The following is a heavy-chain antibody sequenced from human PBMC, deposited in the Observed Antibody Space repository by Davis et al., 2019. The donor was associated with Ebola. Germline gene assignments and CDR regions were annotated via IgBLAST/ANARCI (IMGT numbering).Heavy chain of an antibody. D-gene: IGHD6-19*01. CDR3: ARGWIAVAGHRYNWFDP. CDR1: GGSFSGYY. J-gene: IGHJ5*02. Sequence: SETLSLTCAVYGGSFSGYYWSWIRQPPGRGLEWIGEINHSGSTNYNPSLKSRVTISVDTSKNQFSLKLISVTAADTAVYYYARGWIAVAGHRYNWFDPWGQGTLVTVSS. V-gene: IGHV4-34*01. CDR2: INHSGST.